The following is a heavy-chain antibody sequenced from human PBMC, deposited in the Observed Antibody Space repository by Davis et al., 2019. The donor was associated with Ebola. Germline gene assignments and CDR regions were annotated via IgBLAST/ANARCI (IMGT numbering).Heavy chain of an antibody. CDR1: GFTVSNNY. V-gene: IGHV3-66*01. CDR3: ARALRQLRGYYYYGMDV. Sequence: GESLKISCAASGFTVSNNYVNWVRQAPGTGLEWVSVIYSGGSTYYADSVKGRFTISRDNSKNTLYLQMNSLRAEDTAVYYCARALRQLRGYYYYGMDVWGQGTTVTVSS. J-gene: IGHJ6*02. CDR2: IYSGGST. D-gene: IGHD4-23*01.